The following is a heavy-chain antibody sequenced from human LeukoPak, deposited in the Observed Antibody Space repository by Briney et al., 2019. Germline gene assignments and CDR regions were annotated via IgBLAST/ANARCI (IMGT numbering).Heavy chain of an antibody. CDR3: ARDQRTGEPHN. V-gene: IGHV3-7*01. CDR1: GFTFSSYW. D-gene: IGHD7-27*01. Sequence: PGGSLRLSCAASGFTFSSYWMSWVRQAPGKGLEWVANIKQDGSEKYYVDSVKGRFTISRDNAKSSLYLQMNSLRAEDTAVYYCARDQRTGEPHNWGQGTLVTVSS. J-gene: IGHJ4*02. CDR2: IKQDGSEK.